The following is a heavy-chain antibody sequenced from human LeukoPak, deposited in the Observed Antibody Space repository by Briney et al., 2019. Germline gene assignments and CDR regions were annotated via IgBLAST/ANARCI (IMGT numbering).Heavy chain of an antibody. D-gene: IGHD6-13*01. J-gene: IGHJ4*02. CDR3: AKDKSSSSWVFDS. CDR2: ISVSGGST. V-gene: IGHV3-23*01. CDR1: GFTFNNYA. Sequence: GGSLRLSCAASGFTFNNYAMNWVRRAPGKGLEWVSVISVSGGSTYYADSVKGRFTISRDNSKKTLYLQMNSLRAEDTAVYYCAKDKSSSSWVFDSWGQGTLVTVSS.